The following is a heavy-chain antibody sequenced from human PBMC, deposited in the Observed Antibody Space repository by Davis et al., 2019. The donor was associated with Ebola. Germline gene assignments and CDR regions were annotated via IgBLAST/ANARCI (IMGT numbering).Heavy chain of an antibody. D-gene: IGHD2-15*01. J-gene: IGHJ4*02. CDR1: GGTFSSYA. V-gene: IGHV1-69*13. CDR2: IIPIFGTA. CDR3: ARKGSTGYCSGGSCYSLGYFDY. Sequence: SVKVSCKASGGTFSSYAISWVRQAPGQGLEWMGGIIPIFGTANYAQKFQGRVTITADESTSTAYMELSSLRSEDTAVYYCARKGSTGYCSGGSCYSLGYFDYWGQGTLVTVSS.